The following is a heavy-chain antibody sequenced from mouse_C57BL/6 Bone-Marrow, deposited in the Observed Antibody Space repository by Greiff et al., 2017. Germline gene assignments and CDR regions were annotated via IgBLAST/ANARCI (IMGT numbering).Heavy chain of an antibody. V-gene: IGHV5-4*01. CDR3: AREGGLYYGNYGRFAY. J-gene: IGHJ3*01. Sequence: EVQLVESGGGLVKPGGSLKLSCAASGFTFSSYAMSWVRQTPEKRLEWVATISDGGSCTYYPDNVTGRFTISRDNAKNNLYLQMSHLKSEDTAMYYCAREGGLYYGNYGRFAYWGQGTLVTVSA. D-gene: IGHD2-1*01. CDR2: ISDGGSCT. CDR1: GFTFSSYA.